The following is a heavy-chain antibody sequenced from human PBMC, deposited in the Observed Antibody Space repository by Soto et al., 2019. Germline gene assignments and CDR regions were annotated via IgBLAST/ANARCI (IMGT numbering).Heavy chain of an antibody. CDR2: ISSSGRLI. CDR3: ATRVTSVDY. V-gene: IGHV3-48*03. D-gene: IGHD5-18*01. J-gene: IGHJ4*02. CDR1: GFSFSGYG. Sequence: PWGSLRLSCAASGFSFSGYGMNWVRQAPGKGLEWISYISSSGRLIYYADSLKGRFTISSANAKNALYLQMNSPRAEDTAVYYFATRVTSVDYWGQGTLVTVSS.